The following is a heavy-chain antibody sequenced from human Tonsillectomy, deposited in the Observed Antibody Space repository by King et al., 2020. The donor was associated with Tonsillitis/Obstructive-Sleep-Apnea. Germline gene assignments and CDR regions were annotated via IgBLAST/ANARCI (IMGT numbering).Heavy chain of an antibody. Sequence: VQLVESGGGVVQPGRSLRLSCAASGFTFSSYAMHWVHQAPGKGLEWVAVISYDGSNKYYADSVKGRFTISRDNSKNTLYLQMNSLRAEDTAVYYCASDLGLVRGVMGYYGMDVWGQGTTVTVSS. CDR3: ASDLGLVRGVMGYYGMDV. J-gene: IGHJ6*02. V-gene: IGHV3-30*04. CDR2: ISYDGSNK. D-gene: IGHD3-10*01. CDR1: GFTFSSYA.